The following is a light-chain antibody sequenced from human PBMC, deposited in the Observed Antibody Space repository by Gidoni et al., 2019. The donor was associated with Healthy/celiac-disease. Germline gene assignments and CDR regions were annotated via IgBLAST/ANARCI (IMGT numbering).Light chain of an antibody. CDR1: QSVSSY. CDR3: QQRSNWPLT. CDR2: DAS. Sequence: ETLLTQSPATLSLSPGERATLPCSASQSVSSYLAWYQQNPGQAPRLLIYDASNRATGIPARFSGSGSGTDFTLTISSLEPEDFAVYYCQQRSNWPLTFGGGTKVEIK. J-gene: IGKJ4*01. V-gene: IGKV3-11*01.